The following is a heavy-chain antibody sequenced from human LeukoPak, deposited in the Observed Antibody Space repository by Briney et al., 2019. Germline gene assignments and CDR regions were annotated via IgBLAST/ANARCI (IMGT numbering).Heavy chain of an antibody. CDR2: IYYSGST. V-gene: IGHV4-31*03. Sequence: PSETLSLTCTVSGGSISSGDYYWSWIRQHPGKGLEWIGNIYYSGSTYYNPSLKSRFTISVDTSKSQFSLKLSSVTAADTAVYYCAREGYDSSYYYYLDYWGQGTLVTVSS. J-gene: IGHJ4*02. CDR3: AREGYDSSYYYYLDY. D-gene: IGHD3-22*01. CDR1: GGSISSGDYY.